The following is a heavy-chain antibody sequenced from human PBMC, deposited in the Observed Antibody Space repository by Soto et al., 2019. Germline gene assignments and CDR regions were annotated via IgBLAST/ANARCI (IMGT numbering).Heavy chain of an antibody. D-gene: IGHD3-3*01. J-gene: IGHJ4*02. CDR1: GGSFKGGSYC. CDR3: ARDFAYFDS. CDR2: DYDTGTT. Sequence: SETLSLTCTVSGGSFKGGSYCWIWHRQPPGKELEGIGYDYDTGTTSYNPSLKSRVSISMDTSKNQFSLNLDSVTAADTAVYFCARDFAYFDSWGQGTLVTVSS. V-gene: IGHV4-61*01.